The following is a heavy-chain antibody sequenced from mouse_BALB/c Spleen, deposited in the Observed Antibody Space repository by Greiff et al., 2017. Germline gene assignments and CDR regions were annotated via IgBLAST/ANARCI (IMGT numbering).Heavy chain of an antibody. V-gene: IGHV5-17*02. Sequence: EVNVVESGGGLVQPGGSRKLSCAASGFTFSSFGMHWVRQAPEKGLEWVAYISSGSSTIYYADTVKGRFTISRDNPKNTLFLQMTSLRSEDTAMYYCARHYRYDEGGAMDYWGQGTSVTVSS. CDR2: ISSGSSTI. J-gene: IGHJ4*01. CDR1: GFTFSSFG. D-gene: IGHD2-14*01. CDR3: ARHYRYDEGGAMDY.